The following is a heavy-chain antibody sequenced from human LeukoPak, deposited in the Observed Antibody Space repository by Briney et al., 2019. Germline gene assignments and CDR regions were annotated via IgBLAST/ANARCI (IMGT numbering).Heavy chain of an antibody. D-gene: IGHD6-13*01. J-gene: IGHJ6*02. CDR3: ARETAYSSSWYYYYYYGMDV. CDR2: ISWNSGSI. CDR1: GFTFDDYA. V-gene: IGHV3-9*01. Sequence: GGSLRLSCAASGFTFDDYAMHWVRQAPGKGLEWVSGISWNSGSIGYADSVKGRFTISRDNAKNSLYLQMNSLRAEDTAVYYCARETAYSSSWYYYYYYGMDVWGQGTTVTVPS.